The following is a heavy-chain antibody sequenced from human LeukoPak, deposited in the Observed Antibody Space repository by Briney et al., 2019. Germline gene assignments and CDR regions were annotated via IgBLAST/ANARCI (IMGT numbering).Heavy chain of an antibody. CDR2: VYYIGSP. CDR3: ARIPITERAMDV. J-gene: IGHJ6*02. CDR1: GDSIRRGDSY. V-gene: IGHV4-39*01. Sequence: NPSETLSLTCTVSGDSIRRGDSYWGWFRQSPRKGLEWLGSVYYIGSPYYNPSLNSRPVTISVDTSRNQFSLHLPSATAEDTAIYFCARIPITERAMDVWGQGTTV. D-gene: IGHD1-1*01.